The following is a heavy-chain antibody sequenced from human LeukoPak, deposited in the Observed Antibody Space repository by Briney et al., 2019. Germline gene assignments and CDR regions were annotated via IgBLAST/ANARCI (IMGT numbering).Heavy chain of an antibody. CDR3: AREGYSSGYGLADFDM. J-gene: IGHJ3*02. Sequence: GGSLRLPCVASGFIFSNYVLHWVRQAPGKGLEWVAVIGFDGSNNYYTDSVKGGFTISRDNSKNTLYLQINSLRAEDTAVYYCAREGYSSGYGLADFDMWGQGTMVTVSS. CDR1: GFIFSNYV. CDR2: IGFDGSNN. V-gene: IGHV3-33*01. D-gene: IGHD5-18*01.